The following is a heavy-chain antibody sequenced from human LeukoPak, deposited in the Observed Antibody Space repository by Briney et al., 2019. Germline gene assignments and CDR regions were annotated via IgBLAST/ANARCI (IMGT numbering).Heavy chain of an antibody. V-gene: IGHV4-34*01. D-gene: IGHD4-17*01. Sequence: PSETLSLTCAVYGGSFSGYYWSWIRQPPGKGLEWIGEINHSGSTNYNPSLKSRVTISVDTSKNQFSLKLSSVTAAVTAVYYCARGGDHTVTTFGYYYYMDVWGKGTTVTVSS. CDR1: GGSFSGYY. J-gene: IGHJ6*03. CDR3: ARGGDHTVTTFGYYYYMDV. CDR2: INHSGST.